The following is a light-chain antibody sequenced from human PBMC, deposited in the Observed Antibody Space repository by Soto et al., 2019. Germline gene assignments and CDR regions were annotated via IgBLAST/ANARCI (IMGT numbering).Light chain of an antibody. CDR2: EVS. Sequence: QSVLTQPPSASGSPGQSVTISCTGTSSDVGGYKYVSRYQQHPGKAPKLMIYEVSKRPSGVPDRFSGSKSGNTASLTVSGLQAEDEADYYCSSYAGRNNWVFGGGTKVTVL. CDR3: SSYAGRNNWV. CDR1: SSDVGGYKY. J-gene: IGLJ3*02. V-gene: IGLV2-8*01.